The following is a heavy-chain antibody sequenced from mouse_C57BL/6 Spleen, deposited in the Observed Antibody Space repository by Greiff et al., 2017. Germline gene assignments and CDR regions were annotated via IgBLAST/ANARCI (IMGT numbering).Heavy chain of an antibody. V-gene: IGHV1-81*01. J-gene: IGHJ1*03. CDR3: ARGMFYYGNYWYFDV. CDR2: IYPRSGNT. D-gene: IGHD2-1*01. Sequence: QVQLQQSGAELARPGASVKLSCKASGYTFTSYGISWVKQRTGQGLEWIGEIYPRSGNTYYNEKFKGKATLTADKSSSTAYMELRSLTSEDSAVYFCARGMFYYGNYWYFDVWGTGTTVTVSS. CDR1: GYTFTSYG.